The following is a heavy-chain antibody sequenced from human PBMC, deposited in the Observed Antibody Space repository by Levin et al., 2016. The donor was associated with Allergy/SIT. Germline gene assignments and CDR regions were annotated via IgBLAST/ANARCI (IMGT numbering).Heavy chain of an antibody. CDR2: ISSSSSTI. CDR1: GFTFSSYS. D-gene: IGHD5-18*01. J-gene: IGHJ4*02. CDR3: ASSGWQLWLPSDFDY. V-gene: IGHV3-48*02. Sequence: LSLTCAASGFTFSSYSMNWVRQAPGKGLEWVSYISSSSSTIYYADSVKGRFTISRDNAKNSLYLQMNSLRDEDTAVYYCASSGWQLWLPSDFDYWGQGTLVTVSS.